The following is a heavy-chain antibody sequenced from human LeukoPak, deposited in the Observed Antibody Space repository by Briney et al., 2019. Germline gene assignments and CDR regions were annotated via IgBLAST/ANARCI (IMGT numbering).Heavy chain of an antibody. J-gene: IGHJ5*02. CDR2: IYYSGST. Sequence: SETLSLTCAVYGGSFSGYYWSWIRQPPGKGLEWIGYIYYSGSTNYKPSLKSRVTISVDTSKNQFSLKLSSVTAADTAVYYCARGGYYGSGNDFRFDPWGQGALVTVSS. CDR1: GGSFSGYY. V-gene: IGHV4-59*01. D-gene: IGHD3-10*01. CDR3: ARGGYYGSGNDFRFDP.